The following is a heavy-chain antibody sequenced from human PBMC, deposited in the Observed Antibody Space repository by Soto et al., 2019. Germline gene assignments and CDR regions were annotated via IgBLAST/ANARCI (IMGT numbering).Heavy chain of an antibody. D-gene: IGHD6-6*01. Sequence: QVQLQESGPGLVTPSGTLSLTCAVSSGFISSNNWWIWVRQPPGKGLEWIGEIFHSGSTNVNPSLKRRVTISVDKSKNQFSLNLSSVTDADTAIYYCAKMRSGSSYFDYWGQGILVTVSS. V-gene: IGHV4-4*02. J-gene: IGHJ4*02. CDR2: IFHSGST. CDR1: SGFISSNNW. CDR3: AKMRSGSSYFDY.